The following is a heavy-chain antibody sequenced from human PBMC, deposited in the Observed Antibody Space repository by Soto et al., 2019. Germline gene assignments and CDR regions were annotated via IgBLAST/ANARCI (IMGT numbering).Heavy chain of an antibody. CDR1: GFTFRSYS. CDR3: ARDVRYYYDSSGFWFDP. D-gene: IGHD3-22*01. CDR2: ISSSSSYI. Sequence: GGSLRLSCAASGFTFRSYSMNWVRQAPGKGLEWVSSISSSSSYIYYADSVKGRFTISRDNAKNSLYLQMNSLRAEDTAVYYCARDVRYYYDSSGFWFDPWGQGTLVTVSS. J-gene: IGHJ5*02. V-gene: IGHV3-21*01.